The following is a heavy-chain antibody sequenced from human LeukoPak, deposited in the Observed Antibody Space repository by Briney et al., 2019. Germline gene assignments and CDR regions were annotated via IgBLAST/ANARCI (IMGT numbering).Heavy chain of an antibody. J-gene: IGHJ6*02. CDR2: ISHDGRNE. D-gene: IGHD2-21*02. V-gene: IGHV3-30*18. CDR1: GITFSGYG. CDR3: AKGRTASPFYNYYGLDV. Sequence: GRSLRLSCATSGITFSGYGMHWVRQAPGKGLEWVAFISHDGRNEYYVDSVKSRFTISRDNSKNTLYLQMDSLRAEDSAVYYCAKGRTASPFYNYYGLDVWGQGTTVTVSS.